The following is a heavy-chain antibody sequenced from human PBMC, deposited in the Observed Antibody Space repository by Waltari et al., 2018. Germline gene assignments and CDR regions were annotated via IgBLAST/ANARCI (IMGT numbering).Heavy chain of an antibody. V-gene: IGHV3-74*01. CDR1: GFTFSSYW. J-gene: IGHJ4*02. D-gene: IGHD2-15*01. CDR3: ARGGRGYCSGGSCYPFDY. Sequence: EVQLVESGGGLVQPGGSLRLSCAASGFTFSSYWMHWVRQAPGKGLVLVSRINRDGSSTSYADSVKGRFTISRDNAKNTLYLQMNSLRAEDTAVYYCARGGRGYCSGGSCYPFDYWGQGTLVTVSS. CDR2: INRDGSST.